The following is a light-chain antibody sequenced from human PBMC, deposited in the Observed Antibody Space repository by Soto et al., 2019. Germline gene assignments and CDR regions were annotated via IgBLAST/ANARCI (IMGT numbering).Light chain of an antibody. CDR1: SSDVGSYNR. CDR3: SLYISGSTYV. V-gene: IGLV2-18*01. J-gene: IGLJ1*01. CDR2: EVN. Sequence: QSALTQPPSVSGSRGQSVTISWTGTSSDVGSYNRLSWYQQPPGTAPKLIMYEVNTRPSGVPDRFSGSKSGSTASLTISGLQAEDEADYYCSLYISGSTYVFGTGTKVTVL.